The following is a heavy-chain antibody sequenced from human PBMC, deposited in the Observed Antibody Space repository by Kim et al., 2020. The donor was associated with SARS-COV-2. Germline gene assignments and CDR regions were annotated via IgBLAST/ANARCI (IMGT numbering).Heavy chain of an antibody. D-gene: IGHD5-18*01. V-gene: IGHV4-31*02. Sequence: YNPSLKSRVTISVDTSKNQFSLMLSSVTVADTAVYYCARFGGYTYGLSDYWGQGTLVTVSS. J-gene: IGHJ4*02. CDR3: ARFGGYTYGLSDY.